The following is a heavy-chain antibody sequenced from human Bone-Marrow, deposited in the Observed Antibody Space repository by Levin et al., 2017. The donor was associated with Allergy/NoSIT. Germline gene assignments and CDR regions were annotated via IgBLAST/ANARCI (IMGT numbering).Heavy chain of an antibody. Sequence: GESLKISCAASGFTFSSYDMHWVRQATGKGLEWVSAIGTAGDTYYPGSVKGRFTISRENAKNSLYLQMNSLRAGDTAVYYCARGGGSWYSASDYYYMDVWGKGTTVTVSS. CDR1: GFTFSSYD. D-gene: IGHD6-13*01. J-gene: IGHJ6*03. CDR2: IGTAGDT. V-gene: IGHV3-13*04. CDR3: ARGGGSWYSASDYYYMDV.